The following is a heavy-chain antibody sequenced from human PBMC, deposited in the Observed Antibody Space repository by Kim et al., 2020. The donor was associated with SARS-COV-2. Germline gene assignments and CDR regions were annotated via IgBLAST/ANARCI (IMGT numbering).Heavy chain of an antibody. J-gene: IGHJ6*02. CDR3: ARVRYCSSTSCYYYYYYGMDV. V-gene: IGHV1-18*04. D-gene: IGHD2-2*01. CDR1: GYTFTSYG. CDR2: ISAYNGNT. Sequence: ASVKVSCKASGYTFTSYGISWVRQAPGQGLEWMGWISAYNGNTNYAQKLQGRVTMTTDTSTSTAYMELRSLRSDDTAVYYCARVRYCSSTSCYYYYYYGMDVWGQGTTVTVSS.